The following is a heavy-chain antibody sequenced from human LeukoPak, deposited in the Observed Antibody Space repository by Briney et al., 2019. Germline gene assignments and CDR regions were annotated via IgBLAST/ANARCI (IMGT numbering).Heavy chain of an antibody. J-gene: IGHJ3*02. Sequence: GGSLRLSCAASGFTFSSYWMSWVRQAPGKGLEWVANIKQDGSEKYYVDSVKGRFTISRDNAKNSLYLQMNSLRAEDTAVYYCARDRSRSGTDAFDIRGQGTMVTVSS. CDR1: GFTFSSYW. CDR2: IKQDGSEK. V-gene: IGHV3-7*03. CDR3: ARDRSRSGTDAFDI. D-gene: IGHD1-26*01.